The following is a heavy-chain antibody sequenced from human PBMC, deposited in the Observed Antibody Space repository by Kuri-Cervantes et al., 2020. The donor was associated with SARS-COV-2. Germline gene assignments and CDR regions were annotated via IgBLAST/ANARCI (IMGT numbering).Heavy chain of an antibody. V-gene: IGHV3-30*02. J-gene: IGHJ4*02. CDR1: GFTFSSYG. CDR2: IRYDGSNK. Sequence: GESLKISCAASGFTFSSYGMHWVRQATGKGLEWVAFIRYDGSNKYYADSVKGRFTISRDNSKNTLYLQMNSLRAEDTALYYCARSAAAGSAGDFDYWGQGTLVTVSS. CDR3: ARSAAAGSAGDFDY. D-gene: IGHD6-13*01.